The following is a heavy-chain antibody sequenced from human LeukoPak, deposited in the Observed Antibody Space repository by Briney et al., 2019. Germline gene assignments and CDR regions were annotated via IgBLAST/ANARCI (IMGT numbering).Heavy chain of an antibody. V-gene: IGHV3-30*18. D-gene: IGHD2-21*02. CDR1: GFTFSSYG. CDR2: ISYDGSNK. J-gene: IGHJ4*02. Sequence: GGSLRLSCAASGFTFSSYGMHWVRQAPGKGLEWVAVISYDGSNKYYADSVKGRFTISRDNSKNTLYLQMNSLRAEDTAVYYCAKGYCGGDCYLEYWGEGNLVTVSS. CDR3: AKGYCGGDCYLEY.